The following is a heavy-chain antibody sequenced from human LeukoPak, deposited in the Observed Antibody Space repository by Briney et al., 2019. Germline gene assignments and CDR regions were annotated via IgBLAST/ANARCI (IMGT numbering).Heavy chain of an antibody. CDR3: ARRADSSSRAFDM. CDR1: GFTFSTYG. V-gene: IGHV3-30*03. CDR2: TSYNGSNK. J-gene: IGHJ3*02. Sequence: GGSLRLSCAASGFTFSTYGMHWVRQAPGKGLEWVAITSYNGSNKYYADSVKGRFTISRDNSKNTLYLQMDSLRAEDTAVYYCARRADSSSRAFDMWGQGTMVTVST. D-gene: IGHD6-6*01.